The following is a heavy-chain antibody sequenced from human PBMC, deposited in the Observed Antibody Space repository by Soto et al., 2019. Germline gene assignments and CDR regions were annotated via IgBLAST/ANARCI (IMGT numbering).Heavy chain of an antibody. CDR3: VREGGDSSGYYFQY. CDR2: ISVYYGST. J-gene: IGHJ1*01. D-gene: IGHD3-22*01. CDR1: GYTFANYG. V-gene: IGHV1-18*04. Sequence: QVQLVQSGAEVKRPGASVKVSCKATGYTFANYGISWVRQAPGKGLEWMGWISVYYGSTKYAQKVQDRVTMTTDTSTSTAYMELRGLRSDDTAVYYCVREGGDSSGYYFQYWGQGTLVTASS.